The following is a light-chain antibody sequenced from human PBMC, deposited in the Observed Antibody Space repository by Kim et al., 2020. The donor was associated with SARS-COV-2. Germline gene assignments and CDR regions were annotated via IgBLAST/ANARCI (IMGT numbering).Light chain of an antibody. CDR3: AAWDDSLNGWV. Sequence: QRVTISCSGSSSNVGVNTANWYQQLPGAAPKLLIYSNNQRPSGIPDRFSGSKSGSSASLAISGLQSEDEADYYCAAWDDSLNGWVFGGGAQLTVL. CDR1: SSNVGVNT. J-gene: IGLJ3*02. V-gene: IGLV1-44*01. CDR2: SNN.